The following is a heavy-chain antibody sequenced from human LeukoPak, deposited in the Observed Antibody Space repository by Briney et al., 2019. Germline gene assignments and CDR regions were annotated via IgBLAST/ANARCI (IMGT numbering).Heavy chain of an antibody. D-gene: IGHD3-3*01. V-gene: IGHV4-4*07. CDR2: IHGTLGST. Sequence: PSETLSVICTVSGGPIRNSYWSWVRHSAGTGMQWIGRIHGTLGSTNHNPSLKSRVVMSLDTSSNQFSLRLSAMSAADTATYYCARIFDRDIWGQGTLVTVSP. CDR3: ARIFDRDI. CDR1: GGPIRNSY. J-gene: IGHJ3*02.